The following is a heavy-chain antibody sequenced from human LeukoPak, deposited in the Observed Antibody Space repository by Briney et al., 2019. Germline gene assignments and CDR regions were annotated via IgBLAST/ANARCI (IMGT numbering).Heavy chain of an antibody. Sequence: GGSLRLSCAASGFTFSSYSMNWVRQAPGKGLEWVSSISSSSSYIYYADSVKGRFTISRDNAKNSLYLQMNSLRAEYTAVYYFGRSQWLATPDYVDYWGQGTLVTVSS. CDR2: ISSSSSYI. V-gene: IGHV3-21*01. CDR3: GRSQWLATPDYVDY. D-gene: IGHD6-19*01. J-gene: IGHJ4*02. CDR1: GFTFSSYS.